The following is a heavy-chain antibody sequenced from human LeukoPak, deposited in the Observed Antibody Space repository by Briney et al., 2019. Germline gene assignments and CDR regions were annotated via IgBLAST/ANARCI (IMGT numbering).Heavy chain of an antibody. Sequence: SETQSLTRTVSGGSISSYYWSWIRQPPGKGLEWMGFIFSSGSTNYNPSLKSRVTISVDTSKNQFSLKLSSVTAADTAVYYCAIWRGLGYCSSTSCFKFDPWGQGTLVTVSS. J-gene: IGHJ5*02. CDR3: AIWRGLGYCSSTSCFKFDP. V-gene: IGHV4-59*01. CDR1: GGSISSYY. CDR2: IFSSGST. D-gene: IGHD2-2*01.